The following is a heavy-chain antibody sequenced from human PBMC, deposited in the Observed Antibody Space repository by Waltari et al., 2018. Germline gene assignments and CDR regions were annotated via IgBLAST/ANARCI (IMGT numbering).Heavy chain of an antibody. CDR1: GGSISSSSYY. J-gene: IGHJ6*03. Sequence: QLQLQESGPGLVKPSETLSLTCTVSGGSISSSSYYWGWIRQPPGKGLEWIGSIYYSGSTYYNPSLKSRVTISVDTSKNQFSLKLSSVTAADTAVYYCAGRMVAAPGDYYYYMDVWGKGTTVTISS. D-gene: IGHD2-15*01. CDR3: AGRMVAAPGDYYYYMDV. CDR2: IYYSGST. V-gene: IGHV4-39*07.